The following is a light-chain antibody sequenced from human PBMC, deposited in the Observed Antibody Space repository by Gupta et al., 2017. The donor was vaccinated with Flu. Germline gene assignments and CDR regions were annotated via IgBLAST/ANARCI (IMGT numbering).Light chain of an antibody. V-gene: IGLV3-19*01. CDR3: NSRDSSGNNWV. J-gene: IGLJ2*01. CDR1: SLRSYY. Sequence: SSELTQDPAVSVALGQTVRITCQGDSLRSYYASWYQQKPGQAPVLVIYGKNNRPSGIPDRFSGSSSGNTASFTTTGAQAEDEADYYCNSRDSSGNNWVFGGGTKLTVL. CDR2: GKN.